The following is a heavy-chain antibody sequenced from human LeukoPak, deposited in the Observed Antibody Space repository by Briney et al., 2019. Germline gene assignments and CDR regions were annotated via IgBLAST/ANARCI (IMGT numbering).Heavy chain of an antibody. J-gene: IGHJ4*02. CDR3: ATLHEH. Sequence: GGSLRLSCAASGFTVSSSYMSWVRQAPGKGLEWVSVIYSGGSTYYADSVKGRFTISRDNAKNSLYLQMNGLRDEDTAVYYCATLHEHWGQGTLVTVSS. CDR1: GFTVSSSY. V-gene: IGHV3-66*01. CDR2: IYSGGST.